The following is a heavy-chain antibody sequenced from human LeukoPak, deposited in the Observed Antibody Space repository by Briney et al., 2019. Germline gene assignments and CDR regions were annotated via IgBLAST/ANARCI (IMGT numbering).Heavy chain of an antibody. CDR1: GGAISSYY. Sequence: SETLSLTCTVPGGAISSYYWSWIRQPPGKGLEWIGYIYYSGGTKYNPSLKSRVTISVDTSKNQFSLKVSSVTAADTAMYYCASGSYYFDYWGQGTLVTVSS. CDR2: IYYSGGT. CDR3: ASGSYYFDY. D-gene: IGHD1-26*01. V-gene: IGHV4-59*01. J-gene: IGHJ4*02.